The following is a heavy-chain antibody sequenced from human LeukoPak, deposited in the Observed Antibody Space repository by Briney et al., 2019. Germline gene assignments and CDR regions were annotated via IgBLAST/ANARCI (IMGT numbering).Heavy chain of an antibody. J-gene: IGHJ4*02. CDR2: IHYSGST. CDR3: TRHLDYYGSGSYEY. CDR1: GGSINGFH. Sequence: PSETLSLTCTVSGGSINGFHWSWIRQPPGKGLEWIGYIHYSGSTDYNPSLKSRVTISVDTSKNQFSLKLSSVTAADTAVYYCTRHLDYYGSGSYEYWGQGTLVTVSS. D-gene: IGHD3-10*01. V-gene: IGHV4-59*08.